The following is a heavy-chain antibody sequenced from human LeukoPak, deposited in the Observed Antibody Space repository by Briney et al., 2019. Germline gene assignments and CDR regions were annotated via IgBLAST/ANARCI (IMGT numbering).Heavy chain of an antibody. CDR1: GFTFDDYA. CDR3: AKTTTIFEAFDI. J-gene: IGHJ3*02. V-gene: IGHV3-9*01. CDR2: ISWNSGSI. D-gene: IGHD3-3*01. Sequence: PGRSLRLSCAASGFTFDDYAMHWVRQAPGKGLEWVSGISWNSGSIGYADSVKGRFTISRDNAKNSLYLQMNSLRAEDTALYYCAKTTTIFEAFDIWGQGTMVTVSS.